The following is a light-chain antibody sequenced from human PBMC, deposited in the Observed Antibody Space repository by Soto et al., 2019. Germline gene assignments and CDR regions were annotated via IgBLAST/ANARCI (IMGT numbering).Light chain of an antibody. CDR3: SSYTSSSTPWV. Sequence: QSVLTQPASVSGSPGQSITISCTGTSIGVGGYNYVSWYQQHPGKAPKLMIYEVSNRPSGVSNRFSGSKSGNTASLTISGLQAEDEADYYCSSYTSSSTPWVFGGGTKVTVL. J-gene: IGLJ3*02. V-gene: IGLV2-14*01. CDR2: EVS. CDR1: SIGVGGYNY.